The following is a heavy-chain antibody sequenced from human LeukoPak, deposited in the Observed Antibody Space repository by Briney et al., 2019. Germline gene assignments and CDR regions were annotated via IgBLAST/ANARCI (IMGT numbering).Heavy chain of an antibody. D-gene: IGHD6-19*01. CDR1: GFNLRGYG. V-gene: IGHV3-30*03. J-gene: IGHJ4*02. CDR3: ARDSSEGYFDY. CDR2: ISSNGTKI. Sequence: GGSLRLSATASGFNLRGYGIHWVRQAAGKGLEWVGFISSNGTKIYYADPVKGRFTFSRDNPKNTLYLQMNSLRSDDTAVYYCARDSSEGYFDYWGQGTLVTVSS.